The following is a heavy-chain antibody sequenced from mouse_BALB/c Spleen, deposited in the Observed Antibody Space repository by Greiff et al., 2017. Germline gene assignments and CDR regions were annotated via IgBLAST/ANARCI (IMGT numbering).Heavy chain of an antibody. J-gene: IGHJ3*01. CDR3: ARQGDTYPLN. CDR2: ISNGGGST. CDR1: GFTFSSYT. V-gene: IGHV5-12-2*01. Sequence: EVMLVESGGGLVQPGGSLKLSCAASGFTFSSYTMSWVRQTPEKRLEWVAYISNGGGSTYYPDTVKGRFTISRDNAKNTLYLQMSSLKSEDTAMYYCARQGDTYPLNWGQGTLVTVSA. D-gene: IGHD5-1-1*01.